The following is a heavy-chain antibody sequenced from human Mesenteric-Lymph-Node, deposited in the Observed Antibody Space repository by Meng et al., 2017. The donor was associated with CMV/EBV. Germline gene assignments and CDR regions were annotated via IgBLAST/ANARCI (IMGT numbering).Heavy chain of an antibody. Sequence: GESLKISCTASGFAFDDYALSWVRQAPGKGLEWVGFIRSKSYAGTTEYAASVKGRFTISRDYSKSIAYLQMSTLKTEDTAVYYCTRDLDCSSSSCFTRGFDYWGQGTLVTVSS. J-gene: IGHJ4*02. V-gene: IGHV3-49*04. CDR2: IRSKSYAGTT. CDR1: GFAFDDYA. D-gene: IGHD2-2*02. CDR3: TRDLDCSSSSCFTRGFDY.